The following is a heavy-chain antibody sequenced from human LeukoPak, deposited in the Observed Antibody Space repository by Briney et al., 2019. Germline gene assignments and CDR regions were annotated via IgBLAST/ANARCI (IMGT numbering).Heavy chain of an antibody. CDR1: GGSISSYY. D-gene: IGHD3-10*01. J-gene: IGHJ6*02. CDR2: IYYSGST. Sequence: PSQTLSLTCTVSGGSISSYYWSWIRQPPGKGLEWIGYIYYSGSTNYSPSLKSRVIISVDTSKNQFSLKLTSVAAAETAVYYCARDRKGVVSGSYYNFGMDVWGQGTTVTVSS. CDR3: ARDRKGVVSGSYYNFGMDV. V-gene: IGHV4-59*01.